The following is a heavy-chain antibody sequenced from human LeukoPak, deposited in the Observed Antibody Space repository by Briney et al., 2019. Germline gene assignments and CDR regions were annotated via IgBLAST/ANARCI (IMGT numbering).Heavy chain of an antibody. CDR2: ISWNSGSI. D-gene: IGHD3-22*01. J-gene: IGHJ4*02. Sequence: GRSLRLSCAASGFTFDDYAMHWVRQAPGKGLEWVSGISWNSGSIGYADSVKGRFTISRDNAKNSLYLQMNSLGAEDTAVYYCARDYFDSNGYYYSAYWGLGTLVTVSS. CDR3: ARDYFDSNGYYYSAY. V-gene: IGHV3-9*01. CDR1: GFTFDDYA.